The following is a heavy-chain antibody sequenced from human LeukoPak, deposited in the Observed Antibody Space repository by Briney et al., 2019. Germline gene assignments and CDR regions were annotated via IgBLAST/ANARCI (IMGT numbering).Heavy chain of an antibody. D-gene: IGHD3-16*01. V-gene: IGHV3-43*02. CDR3: ANALPEVLTPTLDV. J-gene: IGHJ6*02. CDR1: GFTLDDSA. CDR2: ISGDGDNT. Sequence: PGGSLRLSCVASGFTLDDSALHWVRQAPGKGLEWISLISGDGDNTYYADSVKGRFTISRDTSTNSLYLQMNSLRTEDTALYYCANALPEVLTPTLDVWGQGTTVTVSS.